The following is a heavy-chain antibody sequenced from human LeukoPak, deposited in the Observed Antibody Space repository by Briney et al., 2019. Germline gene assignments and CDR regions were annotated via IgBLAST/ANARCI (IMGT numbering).Heavy chain of an antibody. CDR3: ASDSLWFGLGV. D-gene: IGHD3-10*01. Sequence: ASVKVSCKASGYTFTSYYMHWVRQASGQGLEWMGIINPSGGSTSYAQKFQGRVTMTRDMSTSTVYMELSSLRSEDTAVYYCASDSLWFGLGVWGKGTTVTVSP. V-gene: IGHV1-46*01. J-gene: IGHJ6*04. CDR1: GYTFTSYY. CDR2: INPSGGST.